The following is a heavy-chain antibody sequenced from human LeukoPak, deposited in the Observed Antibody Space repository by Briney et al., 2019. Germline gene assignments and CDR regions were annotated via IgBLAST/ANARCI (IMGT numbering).Heavy chain of an antibody. D-gene: IGHD6-25*01. CDR3: AKFFAPSGGASGWTWTIDN. V-gene: IGHV3-23*01. CDR1: GFTFSSYA. J-gene: IGHJ4*02. Sequence: GGSLRPSCAASGFTFSSYAMTWVRQPPGKGLEWVAVISGSGGTTYYADFAKGRFSISRDNSENTLYLQMYSLRAEDTAVYYCAKFFAPSGGASGWTWTIDNWGQGSLVIVSS. CDR2: ISGSGGTT.